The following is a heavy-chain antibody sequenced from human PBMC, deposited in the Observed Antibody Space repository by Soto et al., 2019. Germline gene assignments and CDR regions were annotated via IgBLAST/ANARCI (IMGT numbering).Heavy chain of an antibody. J-gene: IGHJ3*02. D-gene: IGHD3-9*01. CDR1: GYTFTSYC. Sequence: ASVKVSCKASGYTFTSYCISWVRQAPGQGLEWMGWISAYNGNTNYAQKLQGRVTMTTDTSTSTAYMELRSLRSDDTAVYYCARDSYYDILTGRAFDIWGQGTMVTVSS. CDR2: ISAYNGNT. CDR3: ARDSYYDILTGRAFDI. V-gene: IGHV1-18*01.